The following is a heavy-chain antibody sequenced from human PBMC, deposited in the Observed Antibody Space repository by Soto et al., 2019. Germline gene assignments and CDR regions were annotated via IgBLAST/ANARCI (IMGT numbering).Heavy chain of an antibody. J-gene: IGHJ5*02. CDR1: GFTFSSYS. V-gene: IGHV3-21*01. Sequence: PGGSLGLSCAASGFTFSSYSMNWVRQAPGEGLEWVSSISSSSSYIYYADSVKGRFTISRDNAKNSLYLQMNSLRAEDTAVYYFSRVTNTVLNWFDLWGQGTLVTVSS. CDR3: SRVTNTVLNWFDL. D-gene: IGHD4-17*01. CDR2: ISSSSSYI.